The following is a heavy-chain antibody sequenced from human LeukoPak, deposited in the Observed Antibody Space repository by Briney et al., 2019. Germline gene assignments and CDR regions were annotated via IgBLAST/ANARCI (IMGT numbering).Heavy chain of an antibody. Sequence: ASVKVSCKTSGYTFTNYGISWVRQAPGQGPEWMGWISGYNGSTNYVQKFQGRVTMTTDTSASTAYMELRSLRSDDTAVYYCARDLSLGPHHYGEPFDYWGQGTLVTVSP. D-gene: IGHD4-17*01. V-gene: IGHV1-18*01. CDR3: ARDLSLGPHHYGEPFDY. CDR2: ISGYNGST. J-gene: IGHJ4*02. CDR1: GYTFTNYG.